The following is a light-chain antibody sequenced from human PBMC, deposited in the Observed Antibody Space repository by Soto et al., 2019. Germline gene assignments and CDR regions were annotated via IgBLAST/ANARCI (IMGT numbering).Light chain of an antibody. CDR1: QSVNTY. CDR2: AAS. V-gene: IGKV1-39*01. CDR3: QQGYSNPWT. Sequence: DIQMTQSPSSLSASVGDRVTITCRASQSVNTYLHWYQQKAGQAPKLLIYAASNLQSGVPSRFSGRGSGTDFTLTVEILQPEDFATYYCQQGYSNPWTFGQGPKVDI. J-gene: IGKJ1*01.